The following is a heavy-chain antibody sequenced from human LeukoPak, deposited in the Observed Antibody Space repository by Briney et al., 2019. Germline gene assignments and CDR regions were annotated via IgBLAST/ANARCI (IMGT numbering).Heavy chain of an antibody. D-gene: IGHD3-16*02. CDR1: GFTFSSYW. J-gene: IGHJ6*03. V-gene: IGHV3-74*01. CDR2: INSDGSST. Sequence: GGSLRLSCAAPGFTFSSYWMHWVRQAPGKGLVWVSRINSDGSSTSYADSVKGRFTISRDNAKNTLYLQMNSLRAEDTAVYYCARVSFYDYVWGSYRNSYYYMDVWGKGTTVTVSS. CDR3: ARVSFYDYVWGSYRNSYYYMDV.